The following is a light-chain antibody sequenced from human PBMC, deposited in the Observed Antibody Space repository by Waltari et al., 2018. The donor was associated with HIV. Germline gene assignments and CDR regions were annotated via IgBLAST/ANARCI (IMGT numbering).Light chain of an antibody. V-gene: IGKV4-1*01. J-gene: IGKJ4*01. CDR2: WAS. Sequence: DIVMTQSPDSLPVSLGERATMNCRSSRTVYFNSNNQNYLAWYQQKPGQSPKVLIYWASTRASGVPGRFSGSGSGTDFNLTISSLQADDVAVYYCQQYYSSPLTFGAGTKVEIK. CDR1: RTVYFNSNNQNY. CDR3: QQYYSSPLT.